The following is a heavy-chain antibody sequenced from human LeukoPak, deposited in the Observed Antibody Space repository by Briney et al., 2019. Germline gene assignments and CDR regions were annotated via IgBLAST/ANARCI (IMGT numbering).Heavy chain of an antibody. V-gene: IGHV1-46*01. Sequence: ASVKVSCKASGYSFTTYYIHWVRQAPGQGLDWVAIINPSDGWTKYAQRFQGRVTMTRDTSMSTVYMELSSLRSEDTAVYYCARGGLQWELLGNWFDPWGQGTLVTVSS. D-gene: IGHD3-3*01. CDR3: ARGGLQWELLGNWFDP. J-gene: IGHJ5*02. CDR2: INPSDGWT. CDR1: GYSFTTYY.